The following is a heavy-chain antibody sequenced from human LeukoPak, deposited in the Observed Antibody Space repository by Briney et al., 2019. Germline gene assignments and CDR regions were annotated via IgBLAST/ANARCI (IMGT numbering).Heavy chain of an antibody. CDR1: GFTFGTYA. D-gene: IGHD7-27*01. J-gene: IGHJ4*02. CDR2: ISGSGRDT. CDR3: ARNGDGHFDY. V-gene: IGHV3-23*01. Sequence: GGSLRLSCAASGFTFGTYAMSWVRQAPGRGLEWVSAISGSGRDTYYADSVKGRFTISRDNAKNSLYLQMNSLRAEDTAVYYCARNGDGHFDYWGQGTLVTVSS.